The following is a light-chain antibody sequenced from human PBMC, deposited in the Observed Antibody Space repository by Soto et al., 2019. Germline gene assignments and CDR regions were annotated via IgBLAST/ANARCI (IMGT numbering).Light chain of an antibody. Sequence: DIQMTQSPSSLSASVGDRVTITCRASQSISTFLNWYQQKPGKAPNLLIFAASSLQSGVPSRFRGSASGTDFTLTSSGLQPEDFATYYCQKSFTPRHTFGGGTEVEIK. J-gene: IGKJ4*01. CDR1: QSISTF. CDR3: QKSFTPRHT. V-gene: IGKV1-39*01. CDR2: AAS.